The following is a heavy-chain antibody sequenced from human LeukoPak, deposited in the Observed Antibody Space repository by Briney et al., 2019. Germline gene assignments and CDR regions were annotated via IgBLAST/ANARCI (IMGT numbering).Heavy chain of an antibody. CDR3: ATLGKTTVTP. D-gene: IGHD4-17*01. V-gene: IGHV4-39*07. CDR2: IYYSGST. Sequence: KASETLSLTCTVSGGSISSSSYYWGWIRQPPGKGLEWIGSIYYSGSTYYNPSLKSRVTISVDTSKNQFSLKLSSVTAADTAVYYCATLGKTTVTPWGQGTMVTVSS. J-gene: IGHJ4*02. CDR1: GGSISSSSYY.